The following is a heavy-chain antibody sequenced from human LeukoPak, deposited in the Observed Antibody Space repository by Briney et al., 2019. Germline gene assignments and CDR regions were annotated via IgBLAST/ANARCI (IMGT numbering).Heavy chain of an antibody. D-gene: IGHD5-24*01. CDR2: ISYDGSNK. CDR1: GFTFSSYG. CDR3: AKEGDGPWVFDY. J-gene: IGHJ4*02. V-gene: IGHV3-30*18. Sequence: GGSLRLSCAASGFTFSSYGIHWVRQAPGKGLEWVAVISYDGSNKYYADSVKGRFTISRDNSKNTLYLQMNSLRTEDTAVYYCAKEGDGPWVFDYWGQGTLVTVSS.